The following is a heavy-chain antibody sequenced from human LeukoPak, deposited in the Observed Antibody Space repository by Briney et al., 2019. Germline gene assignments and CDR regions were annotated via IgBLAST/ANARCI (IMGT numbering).Heavy chain of an antibody. D-gene: IGHD2-21*01. V-gene: IGHV4-30-4*01. J-gene: IGHJ4*02. Sequence: SETLSPTCTVSGGSISSGDYYWGWIRQPPGKGLEWIGYIYYSGSTYYNPSLKSRVPISVDTSKNQFSLKLSSVTAADTAVYYCARDASGGDFGYWGQGTLVTVSS. CDR1: GGSISSGDYY. CDR2: IYYSGST. CDR3: ARDASGGDFGY.